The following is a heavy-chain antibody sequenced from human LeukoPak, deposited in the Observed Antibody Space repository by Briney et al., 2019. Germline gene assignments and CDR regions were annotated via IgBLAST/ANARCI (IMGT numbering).Heavy chain of an antibody. D-gene: IGHD1-1*01. CDR3: ARGPAGYN. Sequence: GGSLRLSCAASGVTLCGNHMSWVRQAPGKGLEWVSVIYSGGSTDYTDSVTCRFTISRDNLKNTLYLQMNSLRAEDTAVYYCARGPAGYNWGQGTLVTLSS. J-gene: IGHJ4*02. V-gene: IGHV3-53*01. CDR1: GVTLCGNH. CDR2: IYSGGST.